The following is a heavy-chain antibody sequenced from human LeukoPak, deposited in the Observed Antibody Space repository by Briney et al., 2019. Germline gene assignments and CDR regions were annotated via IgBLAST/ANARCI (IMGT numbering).Heavy chain of an antibody. CDR3: ARGAAAGSGIPFYFDL. Sequence: SEALSLTCSVSGGSLTFYYWTWIRQPPGKGLETIGYIYYSGSTNYNPSLSSRVTISLDTSKNHFALKLTSVTAAGTAMYCFARGAAAGSGIPFYFDLWGQGALVAVSS. D-gene: IGHD6-13*01. CDR2: IYYSGST. V-gene: IGHV4-59*01. J-gene: IGHJ4*02. CDR1: GGSLTFYY.